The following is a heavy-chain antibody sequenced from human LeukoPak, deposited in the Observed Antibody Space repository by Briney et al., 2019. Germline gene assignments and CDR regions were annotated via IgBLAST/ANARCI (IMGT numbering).Heavy chain of an antibody. CDR1: GGSISSGGYY. J-gene: IGHJ4*02. CDR2: IYYSGST. D-gene: IGHD3-9*01. CDR3: AGYDILTGSFDY. V-gene: IGHV4-31*03. Sequence: SQTLSLTCTVSGGSISSGGYYWSWIRQHPGKGLEWIGYIYYSGSTYYNPSLKSRVTISVDTSKNQFSLKLSSVTAADTAVYYCAGYDILTGSFDYWGQGTLVTVSS.